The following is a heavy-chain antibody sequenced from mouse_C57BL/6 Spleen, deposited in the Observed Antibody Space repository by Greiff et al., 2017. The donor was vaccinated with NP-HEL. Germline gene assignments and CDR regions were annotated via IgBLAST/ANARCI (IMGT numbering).Heavy chain of an antibody. CDR2: IRSKSNNYAT. CDR1: GFSFNTYA. CDR3: GRDSSGYDAWFAY. J-gene: IGHJ3*01. Sequence: EVQLVESGGGLVQPKGSLKLSCAASGFSFNTYAMNWVRQAPGKGLEWVARIRSKSNNYATYYADSVKDRFTISRDDSESMLYLQMNNLKTEDTAMYYGGRDSSGYDAWFAYWGQGTLVTVSA. V-gene: IGHV10-1*01. D-gene: IGHD3-2*02.